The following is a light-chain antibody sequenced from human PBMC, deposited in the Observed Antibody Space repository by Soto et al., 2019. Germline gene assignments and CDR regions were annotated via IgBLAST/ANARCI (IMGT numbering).Light chain of an antibody. V-gene: IGKV1-5*01. CDR3: QQYNTYSRT. CDR1: QSIGSW. Sequence: DIQMTQSPSTLSASVGDRVTITCRASQSIGSWLAWYQQKPGKAPKLLIYDASSWESGVPSRFSGSGSGTEFTLTISSLQHDDFDSYYCQQYNTYSRTFGQGTKVDIK. CDR2: DAS. J-gene: IGKJ1*01.